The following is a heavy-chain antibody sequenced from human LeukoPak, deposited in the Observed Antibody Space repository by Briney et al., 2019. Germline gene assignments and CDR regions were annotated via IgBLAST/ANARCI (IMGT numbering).Heavy chain of an antibody. Sequence: SETLSLTCTVSGGSISSGGYYWSWIRQPPGKGLEWLGYIYHSGSTYYNPSLKSRVTISVDRSKNQFSLKLSSVTAADTAVYYCAKAPRPYYYDSSGGDYWGQGTLVTVSS. V-gene: IGHV4-30-2*01. J-gene: IGHJ4*02. CDR1: GGSISSGGYY. CDR2: IYHSGST. D-gene: IGHD3-22*01. CDR3: AKAPRPYYYDSSGGDY.